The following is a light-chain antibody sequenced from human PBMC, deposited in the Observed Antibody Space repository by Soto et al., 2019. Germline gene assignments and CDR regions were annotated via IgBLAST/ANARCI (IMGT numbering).Light chain of an antibody. Sequence: DIQLTQSPSFLSASVGDRVTITCRASQGITINLAWYQQRPGKAPNLLIYAASTLQSGVPSRFSGSGSGTEFTLTISSLQPEDFATYYCQQLNSYPLTFGGGTKVEIK. CDR1: QGITIN. J-gene: IGKJ4*01. V-gene: IGKV1-9*01. CDR2: AAS. CDR3: QQLNSYPLT.